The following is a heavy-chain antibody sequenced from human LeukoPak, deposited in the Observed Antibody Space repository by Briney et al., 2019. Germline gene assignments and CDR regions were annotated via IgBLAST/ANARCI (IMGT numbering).Heavy chain of an antibody. CDR2: IIPILGIA. CDR3: ARDHPTFYGSGSWIWFDP. Sequence: SVKVSCKASGYTFTSYGISWVRQAPGQGLEWMGRIIPILGIANYAQKFQGRVTITADKSTSTAYMELSSLRSEDTAVYYCARDHPTFYGSGSWIWFDPWGQGTLVTVSS. D-gene: IGHD3-10*01. J-gene: IGHJ5*02. V-gene: IGHV1-69*04. CDR1: GYTFTSYG.